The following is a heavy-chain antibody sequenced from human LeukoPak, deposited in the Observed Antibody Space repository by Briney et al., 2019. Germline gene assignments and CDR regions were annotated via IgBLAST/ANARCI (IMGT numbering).Heavy chain of an antibody. D-gene: IGHD6-13*01. J-gene: IGHJ6*02. CDR1: GGSFSGYY. Sequence: SETLSLTCAVYGGSFSGYYWSWIRQPPGKGLEWIGEINHSGSTNYNPSLKSRVTISVDTSKNQFSLKLSSVTAADTAVYYCARGSAGYYYYYGMDVWGQGTTVTVSS. CDR3: ARGSAGYYYYYGMDV. CDR2: INHSGST. V-gene: IGHV4-34*01.